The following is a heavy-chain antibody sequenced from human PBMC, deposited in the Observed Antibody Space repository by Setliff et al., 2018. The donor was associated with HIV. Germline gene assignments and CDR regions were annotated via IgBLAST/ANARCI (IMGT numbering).Heavy chain of an antibody. J-gene: IGHJ6*03. V-gene: IGHV4-59*01. Sequence: PSETLSLTCTVSGGSINNYYWSWIRQPPGKGLEWIGYIYYSGSTNYNPSLKSRVTISVDTSKNQFSLKLSSVTAADTAVYYCARAPSDYYYYYMDVWGKGTTVTVSS. CDR1: GGSINNYY. CDR2: IYYSGST. CDR3: ARAPSDYYYYYMDV.